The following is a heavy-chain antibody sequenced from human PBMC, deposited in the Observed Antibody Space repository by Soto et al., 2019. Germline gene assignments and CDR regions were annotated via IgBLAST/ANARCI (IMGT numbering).Heavy chain of an antibody. CDR2: INSDGSST. D-gene: IGHD3-22*01. CDR1: GFTFSSYW. V-gene: IGHV3-74*01. Sequence: EVQLVESGGGLVQPGGSLRLSCAASGFTFSSYWMHWVRQAPGKGLVWVSRINSDGSSTSYADSVKGRFTISRDNAKNTLYLQMNSLSAEDTAVYYCARDVYYYDSSGYYYYYYYYYGMDVWGQGTTVTVSS. J-gene: IGHJ6*02. CDR3: ARDVYYYDSSGYYYYYYYYYGMDV.